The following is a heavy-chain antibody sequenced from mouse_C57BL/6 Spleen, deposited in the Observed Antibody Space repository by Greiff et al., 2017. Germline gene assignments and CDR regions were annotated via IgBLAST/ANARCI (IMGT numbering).Heavy chain of an antibody. Sequence: EVQRVESGGGLVQPGGSLSLSCAASGFTFTDYYMSWVRQPPGKALEWLGFIRNKANGYTTEYSASVKGRFTISRDNSQSILYLQMNALRAEDSATYYCASPDSSGFSWFAYWGQGTLVTVSA. CDR1: GFTFTDYY. J-gene: IGHJ3*01. CDR3: ASPDSSGFSWFAY. CDR2: IRNKANGYTT. D-gene: IGHD3-2*02. V-gene: IGHV7-3*01.